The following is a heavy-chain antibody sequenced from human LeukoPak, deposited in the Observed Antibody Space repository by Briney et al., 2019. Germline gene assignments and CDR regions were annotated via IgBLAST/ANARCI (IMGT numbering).Heavy chain of an antibody. V-gene: IGHV3-48*01. Sequence: GGSLRLSCAASGFTFSSYSMNWVRQAPGKGLEWVSSISTSSSAIYYADSVKGRFTISRDNAKNSLFLQMDSLRAEDTAVYYCARAYCSSTSCFEWGQGTLVTVSS. CDR1: GFTFSSYS. J-gene: IGHJ4*02. CDR2: ISTSSSAI. CDR3: ARAYCSSTSCFE. D-gene: IGHD2-2*01.